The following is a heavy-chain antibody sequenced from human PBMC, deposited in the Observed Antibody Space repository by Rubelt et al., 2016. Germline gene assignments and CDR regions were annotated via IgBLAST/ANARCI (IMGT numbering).Heavy chain of an antibody. CDR1: GFTVSSNY. CDR3: ARDGFWSGFRPYYYGMDV. D-gene: IGHD3-3*01. CDR2: IYSGGST. V-gene: IGHV3-53*01. Sequence: EVQLVESGGGLVKPGRSLRLSCAASGFTVSSNYMSWVRQAPGQGLEWVSVIYSGGSTYYADSVKGRFTTSRDNSKKTLYLQMNGLRAEDTVVYYCARDGFWSGFRPYYYGMDVWGQGTTVTVSS. J-gene: IGHJ6*02.